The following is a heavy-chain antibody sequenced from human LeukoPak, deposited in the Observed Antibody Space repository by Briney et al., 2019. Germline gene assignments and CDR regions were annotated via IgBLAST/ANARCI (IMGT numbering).Heavy chain of an antibody. Sequence: GGSLRLSCAASGFTFSSYGMHWVRQAPGKGLEWVAFIRYDGSNKYYADSVKGRFTISRDNSKNTLYLQMNSLRAEDTAVYYCARDDCTNGVCYTFDYWGQGTLVTVSS. CDR2: IRYDGSNK. V-gene: IGHV3-30*02. D-gene: IGHD2-8*01. CDR1: GFTFSSYG. CDR3: ARDDCTNGVCYTFDY. J-gene: IGHJ4*02.